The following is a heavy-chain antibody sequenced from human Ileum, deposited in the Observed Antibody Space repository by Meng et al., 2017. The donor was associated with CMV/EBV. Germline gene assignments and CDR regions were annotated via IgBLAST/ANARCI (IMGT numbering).Heavy chain of an antibody. CDR3: ARLGQFDY. J-gene: IGHJ4*01. CDR2: INERESTI. Sequence: SQGRPCAASGFAVAGYWMTWIRQAAGKGLEWISYINERESTIYYADSVKGRFTVSRDNAKNSVYLQMKSLRAEDTAVYYCARLGQFDYWGHGTLVTVSS. CDR1: GFAVAGYW. V-gene: IGHV3-11*01.